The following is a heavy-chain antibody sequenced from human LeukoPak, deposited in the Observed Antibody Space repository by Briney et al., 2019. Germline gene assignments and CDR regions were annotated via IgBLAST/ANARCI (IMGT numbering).Heavy chain of an antibody. CDR3: ARGAAGTGAADY. V-gene: IGHV4-39*07. J-gene: IGHJ4*02. CDR2: IYYSGST. D-gene: IGHD6-13*01. CDR1: GGSISSSSYY. Sequence: SETLSLTCTVSGGSISSSSYYWGWIRQPPGKGLEWIGGIYYSGSTYYNPSLKSRVTISVDTSKNQFSLKLSSVTAADTAVYFCARGAAGTGAADYWGQGTLVTVSS.